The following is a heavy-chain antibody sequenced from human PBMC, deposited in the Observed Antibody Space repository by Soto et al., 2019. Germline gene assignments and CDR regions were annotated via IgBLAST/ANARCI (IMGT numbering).Heavy chain of an antibody. Sequence: QVHLEESGGGVVQPGRSLRLSCVASGFTFSSYGMHWVRQAPNKGLEWVAVISNDGRNEYYADSVKGRFTISRDNSQNTLYLQMDSLRSEDTAMYYCGKDRGIPDCEWWGDYWGQGTQVTVSS. CDR3: GKDRGIPDCEWWGDY. V-gene: IGHV3-30*18. CDR1: GFTFSSYG. D-gene: IGHD2-15*01. J-gene: IGHJ4*02. CDR2: ISNDGRNE.